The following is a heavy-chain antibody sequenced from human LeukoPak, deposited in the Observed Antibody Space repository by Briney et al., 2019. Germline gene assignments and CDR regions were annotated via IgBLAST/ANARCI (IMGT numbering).Heavy chain of an antibody. J-gene: IGHJ4*02. CDR2: INSDGNST. CDR1: GFTFSSYW. D-gene: IGHD3-9*01. CDR3: AREKYDILTGYSTLGDY. V-gene: IGHV3-74*01. Sequence: AGGSLRLSCAASGFTFSSYWMHWVRQAPGKGLVWVSRINSDGNSTSYADSVKGRFTISRDNAKNTLYLQMNSLGAEDTAVYYCAREKYDILTGYSTLGDYWGQGTLVTVSS.